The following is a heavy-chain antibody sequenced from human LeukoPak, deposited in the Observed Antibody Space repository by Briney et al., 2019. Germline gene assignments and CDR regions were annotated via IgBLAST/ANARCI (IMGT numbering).Heavy chain of an antibody. D-gene: IGHD3-22*01. CDR1: GYTFTRYG. CDR3: ARDNRITMIVVVTPFDY. CDR2: ISAYNGNT. V-gene: IGHV1-18*01. J-gene: IGHJ4*02. Sequence: RWASVKVSCKASGYTFTRYGISWVRQAPGQGLEWMGWISAYNGNTNYAQKLQGRVTMTTDTSTSTAYMELRSLRSDDTAVYYCARDNRITMIVVVTPFDYWGQGTLVTVSS.